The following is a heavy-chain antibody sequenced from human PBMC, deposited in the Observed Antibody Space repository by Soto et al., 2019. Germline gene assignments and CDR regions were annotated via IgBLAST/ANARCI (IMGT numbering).Heavy chain of an antibody. V-gene: IGHV1-3*01. CDR2: INAGNGNT. CDR1: GYTFTSYA. J-gene: IGHJ5*01. CDR3: ARAGLGLAFDS. Sequence: ASVKVSCRASGYTFTSYAMHWVRQAPGQRLEWMGWINAGNGNTKYSQKFQGRVTITRDTSASTAYMELNSVTAADTAVYYCARAGLGLAFDSWGQGALVTVSS. D-gene: IGHD6-19*01.